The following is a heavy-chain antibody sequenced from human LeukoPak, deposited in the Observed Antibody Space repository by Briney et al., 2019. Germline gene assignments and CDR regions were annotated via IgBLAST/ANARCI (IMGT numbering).Heavy chain of an antibody. D-gene: IGHD5-18*01. Sequence: SGTLSLTCTVSGGSISSSDWWSWVRQPPGKGLEWIGEMHQSGIINYNPSLKSRVTMSLDKAKKQFSLKLSSVTAADTAVYYCARGGKDTAMVKYWGQGTLVTVSS. V-gene: IGHV4-4*02. CDR1: GGSISSSDW. CDR3: ARGGKDTAMVKY. J-gene: IGHJ4*02. CDR2: MHQSGII.